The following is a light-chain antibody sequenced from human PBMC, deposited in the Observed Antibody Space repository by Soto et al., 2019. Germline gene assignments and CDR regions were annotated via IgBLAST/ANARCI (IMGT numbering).Light chain of an antibody. CDR2: DTN. CDR1: SSNIGNDF. V-gene: IGLV1-51*01. J-gene: IGLJ2*01. Sequence: QSVLTQPPSVSAAPGKKVTISCSGSSSNIGNDFVSWYQQFPGTVPKLLIYDTNKRHSGIPDRFSGSKSGTSATLAITGLQTGDEAHYYCATWDNSLSAGVFGGGTKGTVL. CDR3: ATWDNSLSAGV.